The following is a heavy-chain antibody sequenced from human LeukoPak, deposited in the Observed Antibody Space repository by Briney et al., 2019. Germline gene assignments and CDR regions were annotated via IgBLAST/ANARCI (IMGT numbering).Heavy chain of an antibody. V-gene: IGHV1-69*02. CDR1: GGTFSSYT. D-gene: IGHD3-22*01. Sequence: ASVKVSCKASGGTFSSYTISWVRQAPGQGLEWMGRIIPILGIANYPQKFQGRVTITAYKSTSTAYMELSSLRSEDTAVYYCARTYYYDSSGYTLDYWGQGTLVTVSS. CDR3: ARTYYYDSSGYTLDY. CDR2: IIPILGIA. J-gene: IGHJ4*02.